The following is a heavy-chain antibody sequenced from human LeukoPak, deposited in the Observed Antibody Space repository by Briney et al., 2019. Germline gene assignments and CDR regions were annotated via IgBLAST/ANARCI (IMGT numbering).Heavy chain of an antibody. D-gene: IGHD3/OR15-3a*01. J-gene: IGHJ5*02. Sequence: PSETLSLTCAVYGGSFSGYYWSWIRQPPGKGLEWIGEINHSGSTNYNPSLKSRVAISVDTSENQFSLKLTSVTAADSAVYFCARHSSDFWTGYYFGNWFDPWGQGTLVTVSS. CDR3: ARHSSDFWTGYYFGNWFDP. CDR1: GGSFSGYY. V-gene: IGHV4-34*01. CDR2: INHSGST.